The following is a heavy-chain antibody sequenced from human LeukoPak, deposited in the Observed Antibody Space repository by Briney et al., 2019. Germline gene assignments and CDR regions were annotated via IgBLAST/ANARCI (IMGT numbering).Heavy chain of an antibody. CDR3: AKDRGSSGWYSFFDY. J-gene: IGHJ4*02. Sequence: GGSLRLSCAASGFTFSSYSMNWVRQAPGKGLEWVSAVSGSGSSTYYSDSVKGRFTISRGNSKNTLYLQMNSLRAEDTAVYYCAKDRGSSGWYSFFDYWGQGTLVTVSS. V-gene: IGHV3-23*01. CDR1: GFTFSSYS. CDR2: VSGSGSST. D-gene: IGHD6-19*01.